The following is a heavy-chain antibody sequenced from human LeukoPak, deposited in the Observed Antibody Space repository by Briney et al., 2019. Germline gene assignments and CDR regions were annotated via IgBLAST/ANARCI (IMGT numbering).Heavy chain of an antibody. D-gene: IGHD2-21*02. CDR2: VSPAGRT. CDR1: GGSITTTNY. J-gene: IGHJ3*02. CDR3: ARREVVVTHDAFDI. V-gene: IGHV4-4*02. Sequence: SGTLSLTCGVSGGSITTTNYWSWVRQPPGGGLEWIGEVSPAGRTRYNPSLKNRVNISIDESKNHLYLNLASVTAADTAVYYCARREVVVTHDAFDIWGQGTMVTVSS.